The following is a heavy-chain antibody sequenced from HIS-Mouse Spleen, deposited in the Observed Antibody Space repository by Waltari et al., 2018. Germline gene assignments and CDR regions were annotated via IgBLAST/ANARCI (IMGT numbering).Heavy chain of an antibody. D-gene: IGHD6-19*01. Sequence: QVQLVESGGGVVQPGRSLRLSCAASGFTFSSYGMPWVRQAPGKGVEWVTLRWVDGSNKYYAESGKGRFTISRDNSKNTLYLQMNSLRAEDTAVYYCAKEHIAVAGTGYFQHWGQGTLVTVSS. J-gene: IGHJ1*01. CDR2: RWVDGSNK. CDR3: AKEHIAVAGTGYFQH. V-gene: IGHV3-33*06. CDR1: GFTFSSYG.